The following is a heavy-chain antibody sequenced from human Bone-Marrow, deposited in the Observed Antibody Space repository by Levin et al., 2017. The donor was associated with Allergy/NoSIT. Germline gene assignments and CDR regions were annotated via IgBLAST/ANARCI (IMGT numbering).Heavy chain of an antibody. Sequence: PGESLKISCKASGDTFSNYAISWVRQAPGQGLEWVGGIIPIFATAKYAQRSQGRVMITADESTSTVYMELKSLRIEDTAMYYCVRRGEVVVEVTGSIYTFDIWGQGTMVTVSS. CDR1: GDTFSNYA. CDR2: IIPIFATA. CDR3: VRRGEVVVEVTGSIYTFDI. J-gene: IGHJ3*02. V-gene: IGHV1-69*01. D-gene: IGHD1-26*01.